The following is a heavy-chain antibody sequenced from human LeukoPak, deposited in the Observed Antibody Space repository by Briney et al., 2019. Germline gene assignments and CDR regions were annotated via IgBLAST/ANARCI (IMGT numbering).Heavy chain of an antibody. D-gene: IGHD2-8*01. CDR3: ARGPGTSSSYAFDI. V-gene: IGHV4-4*07. J-gene: IGHJ3*02. CDR1: GCSISSLY. CDR2: VYATGST. Sequence: SETLSLTCTASGCSISSLYWSWIRQPAGKGLEWIGRVYATGSTNYNPSLKSRVTMSVDTSKNQFSLKLSSVTAADTAVYYCARGPGTSSSYAFDIWGQGTMVTVSS.